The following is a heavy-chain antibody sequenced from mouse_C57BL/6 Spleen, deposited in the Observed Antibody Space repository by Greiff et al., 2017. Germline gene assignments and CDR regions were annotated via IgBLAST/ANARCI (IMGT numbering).Heavy chain of an antibody. Sequence: EVKLMESGGGLVQPGGSLSLSCAASGFTFTDYYMSWVRQPPGTALEWLGFIRNKANGYTTEYSASVKGRFTISRDNSQSILYLQMNALRAEDSATYYCARDSNYVRFAYWGQGTLVTVSA. CDR1: GFTFTDYY. CDR3: ARDSNYVRFAY. CDR2: IRNKANGYTT. J-gene: IGHJ3*01. D-gene: IGHD2-1*01. V-gene: IGHV7-3*01.